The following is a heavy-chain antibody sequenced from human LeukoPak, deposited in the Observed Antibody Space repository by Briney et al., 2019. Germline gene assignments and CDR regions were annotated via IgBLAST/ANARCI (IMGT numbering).Heavy chain of an antibody. Sequence: SETLSLTCTVSGGSVSSGSYYWSWIRQPPGKGLEWIGYIYYSGSAKYNPSLKSRVTMSVDTSKNQFSLKLSFVTAADTAVYYCARHVYCSNGICSDYWGQGTLVTVSS. D-gene: IGHD2-8*01. CDR2: IYYSGSA. J-gene: IGHJ4*02. CDR3: ARHVYCSNGICSDY. V-gene: IGHV4-61*01. CDR1: GGSVSSGSYY.